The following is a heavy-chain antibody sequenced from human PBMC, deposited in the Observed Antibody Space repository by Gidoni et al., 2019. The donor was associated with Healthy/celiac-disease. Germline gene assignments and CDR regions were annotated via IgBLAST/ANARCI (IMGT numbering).Heavy chain of an antibody. CDR3: ARDFRRHYYDSSAYFQH. D-gene: IGHD3-22*01. Sequence: QVQLVQSGAEVKKPGASVKVSCKASGYTFTSYYMHWVRKAPGQGLEWMGIINPSGGSTSYAQKFQGRVTMTRDTSTSTVYMELSSLRSEDTAVYYCARDFRRHYYDSSAYFQHWGQGTLVTVSS. CDR2: INPSGGST. CDR1: GYTFTSYY. J-gene: IGHJ1*01. V-gene: IGHV1-46*01.